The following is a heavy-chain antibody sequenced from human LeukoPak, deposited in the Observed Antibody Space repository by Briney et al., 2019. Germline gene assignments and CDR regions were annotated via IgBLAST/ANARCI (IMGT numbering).Heavy chain of an antibody. CDR2: ISAYNGNT. V-gene: IGHV1-18*01. J-gene: IGHJ4*02. D-gene: IGHD2-15*01. CDR1: GYTFTSYG. CDR3: ARDREGYCSGGSCYGL. Sequence: ASVKVSCKASGYTFTSYGISWVRQAPGQGPEWIGWISAYNGNTSYAQKLQGRVTMTTDTSTSTAYMELRSLRSDDTAVYYCARDREGYCSGGSCYGLWGQGTLVTVSS.